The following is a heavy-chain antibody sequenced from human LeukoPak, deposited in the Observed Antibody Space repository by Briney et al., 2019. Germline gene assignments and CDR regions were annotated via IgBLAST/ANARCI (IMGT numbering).Heavy chain of an antibody. CDR2: ISYDGSSK. CDR3: AKVGEQQLADY. CDR1: GFTFSSYG. Sequence: HPGGSLRLSCAASGFTFSSYGVHWVRQAPGKGLEWVVVISYDGSSKYYADSVKGRFTISRDNSKNTLYLQMNSLRGEDTAVYYCAKVGEQQLADYWGQGTLVTVSS. D-gene: IGHD6-13*01. V-gene: IGHV3-30*18. J-gene: IGHJ4*02.